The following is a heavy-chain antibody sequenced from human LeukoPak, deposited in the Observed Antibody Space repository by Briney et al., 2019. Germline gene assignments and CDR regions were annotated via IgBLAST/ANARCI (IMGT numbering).Heavy chain of an antibody. CDR2: TNYRYKLYN. J-gene: IGHJ4*02. CDR1: GDSVSGNIVA. V-gene: IGHV6-1*01. D-gene: IGHD6-19*01. CDR3: ARGSSGSFDY. Sequence: SQTLSLTCDISGDSVSGNIVAWNWIRQSPSRGLEWLGRTNYRYKLYNDYAVSVRGRITINPDTSKNRFSLQLDSVTPEDTAVYYCARGSSGSFDYWGQGTLVTVSS.